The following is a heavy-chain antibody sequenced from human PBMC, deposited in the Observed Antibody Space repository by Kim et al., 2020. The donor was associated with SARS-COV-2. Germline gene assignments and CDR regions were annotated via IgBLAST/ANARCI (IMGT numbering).Heavy chain of an antibody. V-gene: IGHV3-53*01. Sequence: GGSLRLSCAASGLTVTQNCVAWVRQAPGKGLEWVSSTYWTGSIYYADSGKGRFTISIDNSKNTVYIQMNSLRVDDTAIYYYVGERRHAWNDWYAFDVWGPGTEVSVS. CDR2: TYWTGSI. CDR1: GLTVTQNC. CDR3: VGERRHAWNDWYAFDV. J-gene: IGHJ3*01. D-gene: IGHD3-9*01.